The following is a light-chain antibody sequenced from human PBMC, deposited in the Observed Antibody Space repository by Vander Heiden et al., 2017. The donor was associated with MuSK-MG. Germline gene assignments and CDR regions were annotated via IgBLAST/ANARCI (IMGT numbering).Light chain of an antibody. CDR2: DGR. Sequence: QSALTQPRSVAGSPGLSVTISWTGTRNDVGGFNHVYWFQQHPGKDHPLLIFDGRKRAAGVPDRFSGSKSGNTAALTISGRQAEDEDYYYCGSFAGRYVVFGGGTKLTVL. CDR1: RNDVGGFNH. J-gene: IGLJ2*01. CDR3: GSFAGRYVV. V-gene: IGLV2-11*01.